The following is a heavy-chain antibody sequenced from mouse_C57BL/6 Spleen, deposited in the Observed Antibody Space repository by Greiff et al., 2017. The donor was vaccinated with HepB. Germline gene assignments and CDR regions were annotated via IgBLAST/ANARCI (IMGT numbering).Heavy chain of an antibody. D-gene: IGHD1-1*01. Sequence: VQLQQPGAELVKPGASVKMSCKASGYTFTSYWITWVKQRPGQGLEWIGDIYPGSGSTNYNEKFKSKATLTVDKLSSTAYIQLSILTSEDSAVYYSARSPLLSDWGQGTTLTVSS. V-gene: IGHV1-55*01. J-gene: IGHJ2*01. CDR1: GYTFTSYW. CDR2: IYPGSGST. CDR3: ARSPLLSD.